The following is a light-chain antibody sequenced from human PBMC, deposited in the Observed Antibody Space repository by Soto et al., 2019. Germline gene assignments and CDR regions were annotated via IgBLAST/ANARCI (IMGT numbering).Light chain of an antibody. V-gene: IGKV3-11*01. CDR2: DAS. J-gene: IGKJ5*01. CDR1: QGFSSY. Sequence: EIVLTQSPATLSWFQGERPPLSSRASQGFSSYLPWYQQNPGQAPRLLIYDASKRATGIPARFSGRGSGTDFTLTISSLEPEDFAVYYCQQRSNWPPVITFGQGTRLEIK. CDR3: QQRSNWPPVIT.